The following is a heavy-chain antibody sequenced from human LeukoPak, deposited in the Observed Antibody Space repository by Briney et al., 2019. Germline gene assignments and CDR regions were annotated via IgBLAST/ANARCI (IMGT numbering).Heavy chain of an antibody. D-gene: IGHD3-10*01. CDR2: ISTSSSHM. CDR3: AREDASAHFFDY. V-gene: IGHV3-21*01. Sequence: GGSLRLSCAASGFTFKIYSMNWVRQAPGKGLEWVSSISTSSSHMYYADSVKGRFTISRDNAKNSLYLQMNTLRAENTAVYYCAREDASAHFFDYWGEGSLVTVSS. J-gene: IGHJ4*02. CDR1: GFTFKIYS.